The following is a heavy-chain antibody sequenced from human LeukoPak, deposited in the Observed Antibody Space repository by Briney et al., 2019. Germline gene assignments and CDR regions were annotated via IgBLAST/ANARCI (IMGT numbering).Heavy chain of an antibody. Sequence: SETLSLTCTVSGYSISSYYWSWIRQPPGKGLEWIGYIYYSGSTHYNPSLKSRVTISVDTSKNQFSLKLRSVTAADTAVYYCARTTEGYAGGPGYSYYYYMDVWGKGTTVTISS. CDR1: GYSISSYY. V-gene: IGHV4-59*01. CDR2: IYYSGST. D-gene: IGHD5-12*01. CDR3: ARTTEGYAGGPGYSYYYYMDV. J-gene: IGHJ6*03.